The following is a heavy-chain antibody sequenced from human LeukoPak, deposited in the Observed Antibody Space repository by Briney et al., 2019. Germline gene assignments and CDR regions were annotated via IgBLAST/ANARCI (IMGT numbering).Heavy chain of an antibody. D-gene: IGHD6-13*01. V-gene: IGHV4-59*01. CDR3: ARDMSLAAAGIDY. Sequence: SETLSLTCTVSGGSISSYYWSWIRQPPGKGLEWIGYIYYSGSTDYNPSLKSRVTISVGTSKNQFSLKLSSVTAADTAVYYCARDMSLAAAGIDYWGQGTLVTVSS. J-gene: IGHJ4*02. CDR2: IYYSGST. CDR1: GGSISSYY.